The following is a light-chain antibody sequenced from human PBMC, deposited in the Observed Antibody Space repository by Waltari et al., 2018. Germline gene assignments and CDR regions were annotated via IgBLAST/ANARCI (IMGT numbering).Light chain of an antibody. CDR1: SSNIGHHY. CDR3: GTWDTSLSAVL. Sequence: QSVLTQPPSVSAAPGQKVTISCSGSSSNIGHHYVSWYQQPPGTAPKVLIYDNNRRPSGIPDRCSGAKSGTSATLGITGLQTGDEADYYCGTWDTSLSAVLFGGGTKLTVL. CDR2: DNN. V-gene: IGLV1-51*01. J-gene: IGLJ2*01.